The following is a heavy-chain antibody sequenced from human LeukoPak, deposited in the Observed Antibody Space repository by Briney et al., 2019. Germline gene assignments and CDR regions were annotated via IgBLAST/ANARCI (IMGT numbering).Heavy chain of an antibody. V-gene: IGHV4-59*08. CDR3: ARWYYYASGAIDY. CDR2: IYYSGST. D-gene: IGHD3-10*01. CDR1: GGSITNYY. J-gene: IGHJ4*02. Sequence: PSEALSLTCTVSGGSITNYYWSWIRQPPGKGLEWIGYIYYSGSTNYNPSLKSRVTISVDTSKNQFSLKLTSVTAADTAVYYCARWYYYASGAIDYWGQGTLVTVSS.